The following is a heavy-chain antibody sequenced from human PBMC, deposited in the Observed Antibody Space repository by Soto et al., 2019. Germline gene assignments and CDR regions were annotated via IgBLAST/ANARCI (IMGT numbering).Heavy chain of an antibody. CDR2: ISGSGGST. CDR3: AKDGGYAYYDSSGYYFGY. CDR1: GGSFSGYY. D-gene: IGHD3-22*01. J-gene: IGHJ4*02. Sequence: PSETLSLTCAVYGGSFSGYYWTWIRQAPGKGLEWVSAISGSGGSTYYADSVKGRFTISRDNSKNTLYLQMNSLRAEDTAVYYCAKDGGYAYYDSSGYYFGYWGQGTLVTVSS. V-gene: IGHV3-23*01.